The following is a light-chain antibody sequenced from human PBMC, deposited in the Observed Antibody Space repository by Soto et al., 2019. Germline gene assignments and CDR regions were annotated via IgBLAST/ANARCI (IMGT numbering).Light chain of an antibody. CDR2: GAS. CDR1: QSVSSSY. J-gene: IGKJ1*01. CDR3: QQYNTLWT. V-gene: IGKV3-20*01. Sequence: EIVLTQSPGTLSLSPGEGATLSCRASQSVSSSYIAWYQQRPGQTPSLLIYGASTRATGIPDRFSGSGSGTHFTLTISRLEPDDFAIYYCQQYNTLWTFGQGTKVDIK.